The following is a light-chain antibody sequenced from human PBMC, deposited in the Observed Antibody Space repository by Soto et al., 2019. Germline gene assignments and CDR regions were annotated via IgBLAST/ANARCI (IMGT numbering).Light chain of an antibody. Sequence: EIVLTQSPATLSLSPGERATLSCRTSQSVSSYFAWYQQKPGRAPRLLIYDASNRATGIPARFIGSGSGTAFTLTTSSLEPEDFAVYYCQQRSNWPITFGQGTRLEIK. V-gene: IGKV3-11*01. CDR2: DAS. J-gene: IGKJ5*01. CDR3: QQRSNWPIT. CDR1: QSVSSY.